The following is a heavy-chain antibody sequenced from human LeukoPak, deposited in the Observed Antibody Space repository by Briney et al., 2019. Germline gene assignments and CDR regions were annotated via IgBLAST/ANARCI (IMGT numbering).Heavy chain of an antibody. CDR1: GGSISSYY. CDR3: ASHRRSWGRGNWFDP. Sequence: SETLSLTCTVSGGSISSYYWSWIRQPPGKGLEWIGYIHNSGSTNYNPSLKSRVTISVHTSKNQLSLKLTSVTAADTAVYYCASHRRSWGRGNWFDPWGQGTLVTVSS. J-gene: IGHJ5*02. CDR2: IHNSGST. V-gene: IGHV4-59*01. D-gene: IGHD6-13*01.